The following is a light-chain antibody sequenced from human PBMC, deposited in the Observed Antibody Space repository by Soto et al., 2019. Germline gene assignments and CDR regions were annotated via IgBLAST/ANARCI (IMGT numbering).Light chain of an antibody. Sequence: EIVLTQSPGTLSLSPGERATLSCRASQSVSSNYLAWYQQKPGQAPRLLIYGASSRATGIPDRFSGSGSGTDFTLTISRLEPEDFSVYYCQQYGRSFTFSPGTTVAIK. CDR1: QSVSSNY. J-gene: IGKJ3*01. V-gene: IGKV3-20*01. CDR3: QQYGRSFT. CDR2: GAS.